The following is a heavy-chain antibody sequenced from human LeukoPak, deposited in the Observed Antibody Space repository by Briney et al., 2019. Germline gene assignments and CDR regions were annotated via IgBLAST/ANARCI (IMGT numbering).Heavy chain of an antibody. CDR3: ARERRGYYDFWSGYSNWFDP. CDR1: GFTFSSYW. V-gene: IGHV3-7*01. Sequence: GGSLRLSCAASGFTFSSYWMSWVRQAPGKGLELEANIKQDGSEKYYVDSVKGRFTISRDNAKNSLYLQMNSLRAEDTAVYYCARERRGYYDFWSGYSNWFDPWGQGTLVTVSS. D-gene: IGHD3-3*01. CDR2: IKQDGSEK. J-gene: IGHJ5*02.